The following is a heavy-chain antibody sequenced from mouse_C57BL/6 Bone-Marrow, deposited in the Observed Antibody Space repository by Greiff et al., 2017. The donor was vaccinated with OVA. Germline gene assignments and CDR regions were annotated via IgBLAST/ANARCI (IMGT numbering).Heavy chain of an antibody. Sequence: QVQLKQPGAELVKPGASVKLSCKASGYTFTSYWMHWVKQRPGRGLEWIGRIDPNSGGTKYNEKFKSKATLSVDKPSSTAYMQLSSLTSEDSAVDYCETYYYYDDYFDYWGQGTTLTVSS. J-gene: IGHJ2*01. CDR3: ETYYYYDDYFDY. D-gene: IGHD2-4*01. V-gene: IGHV1-72*01. CDR2: IDPNSGGT. CDR1: GYTFTSYW.